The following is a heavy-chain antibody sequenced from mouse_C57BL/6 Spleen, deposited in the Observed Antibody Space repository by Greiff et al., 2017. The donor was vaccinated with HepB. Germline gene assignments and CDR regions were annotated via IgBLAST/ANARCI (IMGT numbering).Heavy chain of an antibody. CDR2: INPNNGGT. CDR1: GYTFTDYY. D-gene: IGHD1-1*01. CDR3: ARKGAYCGSPYWYFGV. Sequence: VQLQQSGPELVKPGASVKISCKASGYTFTDYYMNWVKQSHGKSLEWIGDINPNNGGTSYNQKYKGKATLTVDKYYSTAYMELRSQTSEDSAVYYCARKGAYCGSPYWYFGVWGTGTTVTVSS. J-gene: IGHJ1*03. V-gene: IGHV1-26*01.